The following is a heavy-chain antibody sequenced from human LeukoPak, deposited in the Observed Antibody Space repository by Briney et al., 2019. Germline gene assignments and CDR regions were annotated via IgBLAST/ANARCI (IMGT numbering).Heavy chain of an antibody. D-gene: IGHD3-16*01. V-gene: IGHV4-39*01. J-gene: IGHJ4*02. CDR1: GGSISSSSYY. CDR3: ARQATVGRRGGLFDY. Sequence: PSETLSLTCTVSGGSISSSSYYWVWIRHPPGKGLEWIGSIYYSGSTYYNPSLKSRVTISVDTSKNQLSLKLSSVTAADTAVYFCARQATVGRRGGLFDYWGQGTLVTVSS. CDR2: IYYSGST.